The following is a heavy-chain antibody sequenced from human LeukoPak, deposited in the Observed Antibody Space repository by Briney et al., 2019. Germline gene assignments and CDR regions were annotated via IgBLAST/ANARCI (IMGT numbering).Heavy chain of an antibody. D-gene: IGHD6-19*01. CDR1: GGSISSGSYY. V-gene: IGHV4-61*10. Sequence: SETLSLTCTVSGGSISSGSYYWSWIRQPAGKGLEWIGYIYYSGSTNYNPSLKSRVTISVDTSKNQFSLKLSSVTAADTAVYYCASYSSGTDAFDIWGQGTMVTVSS. CDR3: ASYSSGTDAFDI. J-gene: IGHJ3*02. CDR2: IYYSGST.